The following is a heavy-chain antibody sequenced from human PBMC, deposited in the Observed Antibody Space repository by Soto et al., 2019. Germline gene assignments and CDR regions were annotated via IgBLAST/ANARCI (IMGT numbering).Heavy chain of an antibody. V-gene: IGHV4-31*03. J-gene: IGHJ4*02. D-gene: IGHD3-10*01. CDR2: IFYSGNT. Sequence: PSETLSLTCTVSGNSISTSAYYWSWLRQHPVKGLEWIGHIFYSGNTHYSPSLESRVTISVDTSKNQFSIKLTSVTVADTAIYYCAREGRSAAPQTGFDLWGQGTLVTSPQ. CDR1: GNSISTSAYY. CDR3: AREGRSAAPQTGFDL.